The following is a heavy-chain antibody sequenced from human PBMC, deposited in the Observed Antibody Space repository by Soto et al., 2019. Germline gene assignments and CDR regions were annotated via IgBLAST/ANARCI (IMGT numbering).Heavy chain of an antibody. D-gene: IGHD2-2*01. CDR3: AKPESVIVVVPADRNRYFQH. CDR1: GFTFSSYA. CDR2: ISGSGGST. J-gene: IGHJ1*01. V-gene: IGHV3-23*01. Sequence: PGGSLRLSCAASGFTFSSYAMSWVRQAPGKGLEWVSAISGSGGSTYYADSVKGRFTISRDNSKNTLYLQMNSLRAEDTAVYYCAKPESVIVVVPADRNRYFQHWGQGTLVTVSS.